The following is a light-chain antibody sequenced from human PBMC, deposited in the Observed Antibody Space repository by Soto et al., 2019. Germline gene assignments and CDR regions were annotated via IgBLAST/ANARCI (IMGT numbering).Light chain of an antibody. CDR1: QSVSSSY. V-gene: IGKV3-20*01. CDR2: ATS. CDR3: QQYGSSPYT. Sequence: EIVLTQSPGTLSLSPGERATLSCRASQSVSSSYLAWYQQNPGQPPSLLIYATSSRATGIPDRFSGSGSGTDFTLTISRLEPEDFAVYYCQQYGSSPYTFGQGTKLEIK. J-gene: IGKJ2*01.